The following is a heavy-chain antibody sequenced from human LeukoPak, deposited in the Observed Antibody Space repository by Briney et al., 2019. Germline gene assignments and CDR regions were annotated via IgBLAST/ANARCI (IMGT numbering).Heavy chain of an antibody. CDR1: GGSISSYY. CDR2: IYTSGST. Sequence: ASETLSLTCTVSGGSISSYYWSWIRQPAGKGLEWIGRIYTSGSTNYNPSLKSRVTISVDTSKNHFSLKLSSVTAADTAVYYCARDLWYYDSSGYYLNWFDPWGQGTLVTVSS. CDR3: ARDLWYYDSSGYYLNWFDP. J-gene: IGHJ5*02. V-gene: IGHV4-4*07. D-gene: IGHD3-22*01.